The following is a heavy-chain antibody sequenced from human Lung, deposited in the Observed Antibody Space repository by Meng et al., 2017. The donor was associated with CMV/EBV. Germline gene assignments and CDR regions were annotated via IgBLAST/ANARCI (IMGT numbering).Heavy chain of an antibody. Sequence: GESXKISCTTSGFNFSNYGMHWVRLAPGKGLEWVAFIRYEGRSKLYADSVKGRFTISRDNSKNTLSMEMNSLRAEDTAVYYCAKDDCDITNCWQYYALDVXGQGXTVTVSS. D-gene: IGHD1-1*01. CDR2: IRYEGRSK. CDR1: GFNFSNYG. V-gene: IGHV3-30*02. CDR3: AKDDCDITNCWQYYALDV. J-gene: IGHJ6*02.